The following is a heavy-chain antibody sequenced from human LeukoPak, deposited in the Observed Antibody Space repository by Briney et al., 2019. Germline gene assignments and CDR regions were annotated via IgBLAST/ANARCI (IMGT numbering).Heavy chain of an antibody. CDR1: GGSFSGYY. CDR2: INHSGST. Sequence: SETLSLTCAVYGGSFSGYYWNWIRQPPGKGLEWIGEINHSGSTNYNPSLKSRVTISIDTSKNQFFLELKSVPAGDTAVYYCGRKVYYWGQGTLVTVSS. V-gene: IGHV4-34*01. CDR3: GRKVYY. D-gene: IGHD1-14*01. J-gene: IGHJ4*02.